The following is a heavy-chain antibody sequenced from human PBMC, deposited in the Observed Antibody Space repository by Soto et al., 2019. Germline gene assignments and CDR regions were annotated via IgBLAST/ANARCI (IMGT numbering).Heavy chain of an antibody. CDR1: GGSISSYF. CDR2: IYYTGST. CDR3: ANCNWYFDL. Sequence: QVQLQESGPGLVKPSETLSLTCTVSGGSISSYFWSWIRQPPGKGLEWIGYIYYTGSTNYNPSLKSRVTISVDTSKNQFSLQLSSVTAADPAVYYCANCNWYFDLWGRGTLVTVSS. V-gene: IGHV4-59*01. J-gene: IGHJ2*01.